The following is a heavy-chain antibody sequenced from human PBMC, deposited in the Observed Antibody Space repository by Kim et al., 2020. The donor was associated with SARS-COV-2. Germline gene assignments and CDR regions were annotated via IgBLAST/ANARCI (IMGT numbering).Heavy chain of an antibody. D-gene: IGHD1-26*01. CDR1: GFTFSSYA. J-gene: IGHJ6*02. Sequence: GGSLRLSCAASGFTFSSYAMSWVRQAPGKGLEWVSAISGSGGSTYYADSVKGRFTISRDNSKNTLYLQMNSLRAEDTAVYYCANLPEWDDFLGRVYYYGMDVWGQGTTVTVSS. V-gene: IGHV3-23*01. CDR2: ISGSGGST. CDR3: ANLPEWDDFLGRVYYYGMDV.